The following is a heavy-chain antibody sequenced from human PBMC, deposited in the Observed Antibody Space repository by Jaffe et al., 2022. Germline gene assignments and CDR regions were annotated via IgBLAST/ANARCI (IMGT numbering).Heavy chain of an antibody. Sequence: EVQLVESGGGLVQPGGSLRLSCAASGFTFSSYEMNWVRQAPGKGLEWVSYISSSGSTIYYADSVKGRFTISRDNAKNSLYLQMNSLRAEDTAVYYCARVRVGMDYGGAFDIWGQGTMVTVSS. V-gene: IGHV3-48*03. CDR2: ISSSGSTI. CDR3: ARVRVGMDYGGAFDI. J-gene: IGHJ3*02. D-gene: IGHD4-17*01. CDR1: GFTFSSYE.